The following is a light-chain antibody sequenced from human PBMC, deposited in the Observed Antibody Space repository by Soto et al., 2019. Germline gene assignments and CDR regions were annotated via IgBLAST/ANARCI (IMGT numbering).Light chain of an antibody. CDR1: QSVTSN. V-gene: IGKV3-15*01. Sequence: EIMMTQSPVTLSVSPGERATLSCTASQSVTSNLAWYQQKPGQAPRLLIYGASTRATGIPARFSGSGSGTEITLTISSLQSEDFAVYYCQQYNNWPYTFGQGTKLEIK. J-gene: IGKJ2*01. CDR3: QQYNNWPYT. CDR2: GAS.